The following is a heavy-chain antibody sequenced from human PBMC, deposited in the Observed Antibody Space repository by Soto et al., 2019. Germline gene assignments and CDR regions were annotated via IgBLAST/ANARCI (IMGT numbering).Heavy chain of an antibody. J-gene: IGHJ6*02. Sequence: GGSLRLSCAASGFTFSSYAMHWVRQAPGKGLEWVAVISYDGSNKYYADSVKGRFTISRDNSKNTLYLQMNSLRAEDTAVYYCARGEWELHSYYYYYGMDVWGQGTTVTVSS. CDR2: ISYDGSNK. V-gene: IGHV3-30-3*01. CDR3: ARGEWELHSYYYYYGMDV. CDR1: GFTFSSYA. D-gene: IGHD1-26*01.